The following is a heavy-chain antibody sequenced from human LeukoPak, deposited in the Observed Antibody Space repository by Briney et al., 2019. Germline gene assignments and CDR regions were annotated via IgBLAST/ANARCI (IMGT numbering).Heavy chain of an antibody. CDR1: GGTFSSYA. D-gene: IGHD1-26*01. J-gene: IGHJ4*02. CDR2: IIPIFGTA. Sequence: ASVKVSCKASGGTFSSYAISWVRQAPGQGLEWMGGIIPIFGTANYAQKFQARVTITTDESTSTAYMGLSSLRSEDTAVYYCARQVGGSSHFDYWGQGTLVTVSS. CDR3: ARQVGGSSHFDY. V-gene: IGHV1-69*05.